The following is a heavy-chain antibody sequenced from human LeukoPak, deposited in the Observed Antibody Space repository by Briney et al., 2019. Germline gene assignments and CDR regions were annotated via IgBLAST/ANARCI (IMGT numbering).Heavy chain of an antibody. Sequence: SETLSLTCAVSGGSISSGGYSWSWIWQPPGKGLEWIGYIYHSGSTYYNPSLKSRVTISVDRSKNQFSLKLSSVTAADTAVYYCARVYYDFWSGYTYGFDYWGQGTLVTVSS. CDR2: IYHSGST. V-gene: IGHV4-30-2*01. CDR1: GGSISSGGYS. CDR3: ARVYYDFWSGYTYGFDY. D-gene: IGHD3-3*01. J-gene: IGHJ4*02.